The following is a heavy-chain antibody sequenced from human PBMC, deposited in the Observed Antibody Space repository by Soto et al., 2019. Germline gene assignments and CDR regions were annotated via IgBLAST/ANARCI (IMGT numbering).Heavy chain of an antibody. D-gene: IGHD3-22*01. CDR2: IYWDDDK. CDR3: AHSLIGYYYDSSGSNWFDP. J-gene: IGHJ5*02. Sequence: QITLKESGPTLVKPTQTLTLTCTFSGFSLSTSGVGVGWIRQPPGKALEWLALIYWDDDKRYSPSLKSRLTITKYTSKTQVVLTMTNMDPVDTATYYCAHSLIGYYYDSSGSNWFDPWGQGTLVTVSS. CDR1: GFSLSTSGVG. V-gene: IGHV2-5*02.